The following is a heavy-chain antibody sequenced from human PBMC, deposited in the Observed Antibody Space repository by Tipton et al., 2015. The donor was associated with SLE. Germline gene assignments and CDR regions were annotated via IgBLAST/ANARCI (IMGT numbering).Heavy chain of an antibody. CDR1: SFTFSSYW. V-gene: IGHV3-23*03. J-gene: IGHJ2*01. D-gene: IGHD1-7*01. Sequence: SLRLSCTASSFTFSSYWMHWVRQVPGKGLVWVSVTYSGGPTYYADSVKGRFTISRDNSKNTVYLQLSSLRAGDTATYYCVKDGPRYWNYDYYFDLWGRGTLVTVSS. CDR2: TYSGGPT. CDR3: VKDGPRYWNYDYYFDL.